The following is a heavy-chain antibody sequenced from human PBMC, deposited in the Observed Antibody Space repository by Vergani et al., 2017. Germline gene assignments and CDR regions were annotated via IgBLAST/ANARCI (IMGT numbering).Heavy chain of an antibody. Sequence: QITLRESGPTLVKPTQTLTLTCTFSGFSLTTGGEGVGWIRQPPGRALEWLAFVYWDDERYSPSLKSRVTITKDTSKNEVILTMATMDPVDTATYYCVHRLGYFDWDGAFDVWGPGTMVTVSS. J-gene: IGHJ3*01. CDR3: VHRLGYFDWDGAFDV. D-gene: IGHD3-9*01. CDR1: GFSLTTGGEG. V-gene: IGHV2-5*02. CDR2: VYWDDE.